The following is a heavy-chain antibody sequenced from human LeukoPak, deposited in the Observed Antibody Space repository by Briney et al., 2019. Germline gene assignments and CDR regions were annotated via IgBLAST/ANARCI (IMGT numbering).Heavy chain of an antibody. D-gene: IGHD2-15*01. CDR2: ISAYNGNT. CDR1: GYTFTRYG. Sequence: ALVKASCKASGYTFTRYGISWVPQAPGQGLEWMGWISAYNGNTNYAQKLKGRVTMTIDTSKSTDYMELRSLRSEDTAVYYCARVVVVVAATRQEDYWGQGTLVTVSS. CDR3: ARVVVVVAATRQEDY. V-gene: IGHV1-18*01. J-gene: IGHJ4*02.